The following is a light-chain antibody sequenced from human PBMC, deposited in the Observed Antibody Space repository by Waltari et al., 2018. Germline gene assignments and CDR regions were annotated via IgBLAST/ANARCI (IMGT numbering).Light chain of an antibody. V-gene: IGKV3D-15*01. CDR3: QQYNNWPPGT. J-gene: IGKJ1*01. CDR1: PSIGSS. Sequence: ETVVTQSPGTLSVSPGDRAPLSCRTSPSIGSSLAWYQQKPGQSPRLLIYHASTRATGIPARFSGSGSETEVTLTISSLQSEDSAVYYCQQYNNWPPGTFGQGTRVEV. CDR2: HAS.